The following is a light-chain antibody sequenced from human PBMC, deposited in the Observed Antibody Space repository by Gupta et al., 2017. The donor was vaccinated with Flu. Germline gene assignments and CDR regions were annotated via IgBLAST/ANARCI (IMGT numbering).Light chain of an antibody. CDR1: TEAVTSGHY. CDR3: VLAYSGARRV. CDR2: DTS. J-gene: IGLJ3*02. V-gene: IGLV7-46*01. Sequence: QAVVTQAPSLTVSPGGTVTLTCGPSTEAVTSGHYPYLFQQKPGQPPRTLIYDTSNKPPWTPAWFAGSPVRGKAALTPSGAQAEEEAEYYCVLAYSGARRVFGGGTKLTVL.